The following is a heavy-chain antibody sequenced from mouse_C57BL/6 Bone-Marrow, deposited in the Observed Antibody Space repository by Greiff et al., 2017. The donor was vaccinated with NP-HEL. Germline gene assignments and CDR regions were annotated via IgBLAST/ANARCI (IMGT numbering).Heavy chain of an antibody. V-gene: IGHV1-5*01. CDR1: GYTFTSYW. J-gene: IGHJ4*01. CDR2: IYPGNSDT. Sequence: EVQLQQSGTVLARPGASVKMSCKTSGYTFTSYWMHWVKQRPGQGLEWIGAIYPGNSDTSYNQKFKGKAKLTAVTSASTAYMELSSLTNEDSAVYYCTREGVTTVVATDYAMDYWGQGTSVTVSS. D-gene: IGHD1-1*01. CDR3: TREGVTTVVATDYAMDY.